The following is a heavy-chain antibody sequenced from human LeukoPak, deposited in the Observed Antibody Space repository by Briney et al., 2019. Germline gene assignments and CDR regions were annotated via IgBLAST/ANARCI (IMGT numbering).Heavy chain of an antibody. V-gene: IGHV3-23*01. CDR2: IYENGGTT. D-gene: IGHD2-21*01. CDR1: GFTFRSHA. Sequence: SGGSLRLSCVGSGFTFRSHAMSWVRQAPEKGLEFVSGIYENGGTTYYADSVKGRFSISRDNSKNTLYLQMDSLRGEDTAVYCCAKDFRIGYSAHFDYWGQGALVTVSS. J-gene: IGHJ4*02. CDR3: AKDFRIGYSAHFDY.